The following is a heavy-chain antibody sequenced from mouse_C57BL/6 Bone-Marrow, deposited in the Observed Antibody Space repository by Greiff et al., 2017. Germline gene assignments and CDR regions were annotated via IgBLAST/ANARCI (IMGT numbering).Heavy chain of an antibody. J-gene: IGHJ3*01. Sequence: VQLQQSGPVLVKPGASVKMSCKASGYTFTDYYMNWVKQSHGKSLEWIGVINPYNGGTSYNQKFKGKATLTVEKSSSTAYMELNSLTSEDSAVYYCARSGSLAWFAYWGKGTLVTVSA. V-gene: IGHV1-19*01. CDR3: ARSGSLAWFAY. D-gene: IGHD3-1*01. CDR2: INPYNGGT. CDR1: GYTFTDYY.